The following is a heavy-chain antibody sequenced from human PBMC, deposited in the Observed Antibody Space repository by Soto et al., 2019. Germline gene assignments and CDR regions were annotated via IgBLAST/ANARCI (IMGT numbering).Heavy chain of an antibody. CDR1: VFTFSDYY. CDR3: ARGDLTLRYSDWSSEDYGMDV. V-gene: IGHV3-11*06. D-gene: IGHD3-9*01. J-gene: IGHJ6*01. Sequence: VGSLRLSCASSVFTFSDYYMSWIRQSPGKGLEWVSYISSSSSYTNYADSVKGRFTISRDNAKSSLYLQMNSLRAEDTAVYYCARGDLTLRYSDWSSEDYGMDVWGQGTTVNVTS. CDR2: ISSSSSYT.